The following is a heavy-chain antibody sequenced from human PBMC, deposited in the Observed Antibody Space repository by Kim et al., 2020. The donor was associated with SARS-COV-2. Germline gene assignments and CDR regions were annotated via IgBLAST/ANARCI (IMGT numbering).Heavy chain of an antibody. Sequence: SETLSLTCAVYGGSFSGYYWSWIRQPPGKGLEWIGEINHSGSTNYNPSLKSRVTISVDTSKNQFSLKLSSVTAADTAVYYCARGGGGSYQLLRTGAYYFDYWGQGTLVTVSS. CDR1: GGSFSGYY. CDR2: INHSGST. V-gene: IGHV4-34*01. CDR3: ARGGGGSYQLLRTGAYYFDY. J-gene: IGHJ4*02. D-gene: IGHD2-2*01.